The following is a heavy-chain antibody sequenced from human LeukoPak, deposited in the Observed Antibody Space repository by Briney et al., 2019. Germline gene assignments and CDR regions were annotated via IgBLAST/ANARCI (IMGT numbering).Heavy chain of an antibody. Sequence: SETLSLTCAVYGGSFSGYYWSWIRQPPGKGLEWIGYIYYSGSTNYNPSLKSRVTISVDTSKNQFSLKLSSVTAADTAVYYCARHMTMVRGVTSIFDYWGQGTLVTVSS. D-gene: IGHD3-10*01. CDR2: IYYSGST. V-gene: IGHV4-59*08. CDR3: ARHMTMVRGVTSIFDY. J-gene: IGHJ4*02. CDR1: GGSFSGYY.